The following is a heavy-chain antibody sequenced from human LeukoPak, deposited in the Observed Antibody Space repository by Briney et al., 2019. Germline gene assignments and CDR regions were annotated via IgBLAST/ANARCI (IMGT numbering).Heavy chain of an antibody. D-gene: IGHD3-22*01. J-gene: IGHJ5*02. V-gene: IGHV3-23*01. Sequence: GGSLRLSCEASGFTFSSYAMSWVRQAPGKGLEWVSAISGSGGSTYYADSVKGRFTISRDNSKNTLYLQMNSLRAEDTAVYYCAKEESYYDSSGYQNNWFDPWGQGTLVTVSS. CDR2: ISGSGGST. CDR1: GFTFSSYA. CDR3: AKEESYYDSSGYQNNWFDP.